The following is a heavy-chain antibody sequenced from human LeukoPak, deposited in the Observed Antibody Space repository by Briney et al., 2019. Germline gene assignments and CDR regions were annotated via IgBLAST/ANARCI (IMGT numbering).Heavy chain of an antibody. CDR1: GFTFSTYT. J-gene: IGHJ3*01. V-gene: IGHV3-21*01. D-gene: IGHD1-14*01. CDR2: IPDSGRYS. Sequence: PGGSLRLSCAASGFTFSTYTMNWVRQAPGKGLEWVSSIPDSGRYSHHADSVKGRFTISRDNARNTLSLQMNSLTIEDTAVYYCVVVVEPPDSDGFDVWGQGTMITVSS. CDR3: VVVVEPPDSDGFDV.